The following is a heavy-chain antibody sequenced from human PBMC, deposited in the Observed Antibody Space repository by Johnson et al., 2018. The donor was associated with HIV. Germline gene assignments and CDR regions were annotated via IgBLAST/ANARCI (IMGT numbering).Heavy chain of an antibody. CDR2: ISSDGSNK. Sequence: QVQLVESGGGLVQPGKSLRLSCVASAFAFSSYAMHWVRQTPGKGLEWVAVISSDGSNKYFADSVKGRFIISRDNSKNTRYLQMNSLTTEDQAAYYCARGGGCGGDCYSGFDAFDIWCQGTMVTVS. J-gene: IGHJ3*02. V-gene: IGHV3-30*04. D-gene: IGHD2-21*01. CDR1: AFAFSSYA. CDR3: ARGGGCGGDCYSGFDAFDI.